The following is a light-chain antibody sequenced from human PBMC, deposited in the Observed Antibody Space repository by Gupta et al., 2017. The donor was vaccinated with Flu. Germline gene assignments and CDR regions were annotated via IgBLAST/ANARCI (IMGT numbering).Light chain of an antibody. CDR1: QYISNF. Sequence: DILMTQSPSSLSASVGDSVTITCRPSQYISNFLTWYQMKPGRAPKLLIYSASNLQSGVPGRFSGSRSGTDFFLTISRLQTEDFATYYCEQSDITPLTFGGGTTVEIK. J-gene: IGKJ4*01. CDR2: SAS. CDR3: EQSDITPLT. V-gene: IGKV1-39*01.